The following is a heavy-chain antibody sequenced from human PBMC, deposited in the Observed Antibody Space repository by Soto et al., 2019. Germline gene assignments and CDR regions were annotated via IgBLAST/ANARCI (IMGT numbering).Heavy chain of an antibody. Sequence: ASVKVSCKASGYTFTSYDINWVRQATGQGLEWMGWMKPNSGNTGYAQKFQGRVTMTRNTSISTAYMELSSLRSEDTAVYYCARGIGAYYYGSGSYYNGDYYYYGMDVWGQGTTVTVSS. CDR1: GYTFTSYD. D-gene: IGHD3-10*01. CDR3: ARGIGAYYYGSGSYYNGDYYYYGMDV. V-gene: IGHV1-8*01. CDR2: MKPNSGNT. J-gene: IGHJ6*02.